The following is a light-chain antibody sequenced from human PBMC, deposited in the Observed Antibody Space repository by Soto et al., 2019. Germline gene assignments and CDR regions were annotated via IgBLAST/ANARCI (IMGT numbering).Light chain of an antibody. CDR3: QQYGSSTPLT. CDR2: GAS. CDR1: QSVSSSF. V-gene: IGKV3-20*01. Sequence: EFVLTQSPGTLSLSPGERATLSCRASQSVSSSFLAWYQQKPGQAPRILIYGASTRATGIPDRFSGSGSGTDFTLTISRLEPEDVAVYYCQQYGSSTPLTFGGGTKVEIK. J-gene: IGKJ4*01.